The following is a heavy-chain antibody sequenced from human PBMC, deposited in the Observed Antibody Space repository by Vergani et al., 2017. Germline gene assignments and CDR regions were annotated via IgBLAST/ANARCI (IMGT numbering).Heavy chain of an antibody. Sequence: EVQLVESGGGLVKPGGSLRLSCAASGFTFSSYSMNWVRQAPGKGLEWVSAITGRGGSAYHADSVKGRFTISRDNSKNTLYLQMNSLRAEDTAVYYCAKDLERLAYSSGWSHWYFDLWGRGTLVTVSS. J-gene: IGHJ2*01. D-gene: IGHD6-19*01. V-gene: IGHV3-23*04. CDR3: AKDLERLAYSSGWSHWYFDL. CDR1: GFTFSSYS. CDR2: ITGRGGSA.